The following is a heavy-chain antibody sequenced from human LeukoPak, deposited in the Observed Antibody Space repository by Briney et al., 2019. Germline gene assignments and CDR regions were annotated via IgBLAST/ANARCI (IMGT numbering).Heavy chain of an antibody. D-gene: IGHD1-1*01. V-gene: IGHV4-59*01. CDR1: GGSISSYY. CDR3: ERTTVKTYGLEP. J-gene: IGHJ5*02. CDR2: IHYRGST. Sequence: SETLSLTCAVSGGSISSYYWSWIRQPPGKGLEWIGEIHYRGSTNYNPSLKSRVTISVDTSKNQFSLKLSAVTAADTAVYYCERTTVKTYGLEPWGQGTLVTVSS.